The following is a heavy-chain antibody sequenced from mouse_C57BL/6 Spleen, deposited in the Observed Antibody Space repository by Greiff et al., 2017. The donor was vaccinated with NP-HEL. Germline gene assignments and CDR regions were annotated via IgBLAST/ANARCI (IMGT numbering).Heavy chain of an antibody. CDR1: GYTFTSYW. CDR2: IDPSDSYT. CDR3: ARKGPYLFAY. V-gene: IGHV1-69*01. Sequence: VQLQQPGAELVMPGASVKLSCKASGYTFTSYWMHWVKQRPGQGLEWIGEIDPSDSYTNYTHKFKGKSTLTVDKSSSTAYMQLSSLTSGDSAVYYCARKGPYLFAYWGQGTLVTGSA. J-gene: IGHJ3*01. D-gene: IGHD5-1*01.